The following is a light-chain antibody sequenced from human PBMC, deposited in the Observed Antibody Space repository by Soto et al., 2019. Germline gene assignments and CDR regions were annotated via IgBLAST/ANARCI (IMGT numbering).Light chain of an antibody. V-gene: IGKV3-20*01. CDR2: GAS. J-gene: IGKJ5*01. Sequence: EMVLTQSPGTLSLSPGERATLSCRASQSVSSSYLAWYQQKPGQAPRLLIYGASSRATGIPDRFSGSGSGTEFTLTISSLQPEDFATFYCQQYSTFPRTFGQGTRLEIK. CDR3: QQYSTFPRT. CDR1: QSVSSSY.